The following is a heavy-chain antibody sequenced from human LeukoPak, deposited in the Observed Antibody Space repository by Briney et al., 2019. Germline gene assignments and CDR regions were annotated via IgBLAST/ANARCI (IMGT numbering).Heavy chain of an antibody. Sequence: GGSLRLSCAASGFTFSSYAMSWVRQAPGKGLEWILAISAGGGSTYYADSVKGRCTISRDNSKSTVSLQMSALRAEDTAIYYCAKVAGSGGYFPEYWGQGTLATVSS. CDR2: ISAGGGST. CDR1: GFTFSSYA. CDR3: AKVAGSGGYFPEY. J-gene: IGHJ4*02. D-gene: IGHD3-10*01. V-gene: IGHV3-23*01.